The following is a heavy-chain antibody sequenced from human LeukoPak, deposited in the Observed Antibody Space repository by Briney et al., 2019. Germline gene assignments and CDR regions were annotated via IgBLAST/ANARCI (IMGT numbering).Heavy chain of an antibody. CDR1: GYSFTSYW. CDR2: IYPGDSDT. CDR3: ARPQASGSYYASLDY. Sequence: GESPKISCKGSGYSFTSYWIGWVRQMPGKGLEWMGIIYPGDSDTRYSPSFQGQVTISADKSISIAYLQWSSLKASDTAMYYCARPQASGSYYASLDYWGQGTLVTVSS. J-gene: IGHJ4*02. D-gene: IGHD1-26*01. V-gene: IGHV5-51*01.